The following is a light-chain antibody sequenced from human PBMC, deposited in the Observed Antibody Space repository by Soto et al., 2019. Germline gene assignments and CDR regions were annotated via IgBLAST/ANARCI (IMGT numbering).Light chain of an antibody. Sequence: EILLTQSADTLSLSPGERATLSCRASQSVSISLAWYQQKPGQAPRLLIYDASNRATGVPARFSGSGSGTDFTLTVSSLEPEDFALYYCQQRSNWPPEITFGQGTRLEIK. J-gene: IGKJ5*01. CDR1: QSVSIS. V-gene: IGKV3-11*01. CDR2: DAS. CDR3: QQRSNWPPEIT.